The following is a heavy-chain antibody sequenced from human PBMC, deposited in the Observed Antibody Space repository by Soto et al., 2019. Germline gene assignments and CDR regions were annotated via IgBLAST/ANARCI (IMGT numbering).Heavy chain of an antibody. V-gene: IGHV3-73*01. J-gene: IGHJ4*02. Sequence: GSLRLSCAASGFTFSGSAMHWVRQASGKGLEWVGRIRSKANSYATAYAASVKGRFTISRDDSKNTAYLQMNSLKTEDTAVYYCTRHVEYYYDSSGYYHRDINFDYWGQGTLVTVSS. CDR3: TRHVEYYYDSSGYYHRDINFDY. CDR2: IRSKANSYAT. CDR1: GFTFSGSA. D-gene: IGHD3-22*01.